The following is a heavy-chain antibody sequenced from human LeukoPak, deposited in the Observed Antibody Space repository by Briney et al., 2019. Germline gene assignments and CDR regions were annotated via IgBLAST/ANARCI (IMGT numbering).Heavy chain of an antibody. CDR3: ARDFDSSGYPTGSGGY. CDR1: GFTFSSYG. J-gene: IGHJ4*02. D-gene: IGHD3-22*01. V-gene: IGHV3-30*02. Sequence: GGSLRLSCAASGFTFSSYGMHWVRQAPGKGLEWVAFIRYDGSNKYYADSVKGRFTISRDNSKNTLYLQMNSLRAEDTAVYYCARDFDSSGYPTGSGGYWGQGTLVTVSS. CDR2: IRYDGSNK.